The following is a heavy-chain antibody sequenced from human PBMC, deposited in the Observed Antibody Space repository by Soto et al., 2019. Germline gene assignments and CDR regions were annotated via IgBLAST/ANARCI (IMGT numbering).Heavy chain of an antibody. D-gene: IGHD6-19*01. V-gene: IGHV4-59*01. CDR3: ARVVAVAGLNSFDP. CDR1: GGSISSYY. Sequence: SETLSLTCTVSGGSISSYYWSWIRQPPGKGLEWIGYIYYSGSTNYNPSLKSRVTISVDTSKNQFSLKLRSVTAADTAVYYCARVVAVAGLNSFDPWGQGTRVTVSS. J-gene: IGHJ5*02. CDR2: IYYSGST.